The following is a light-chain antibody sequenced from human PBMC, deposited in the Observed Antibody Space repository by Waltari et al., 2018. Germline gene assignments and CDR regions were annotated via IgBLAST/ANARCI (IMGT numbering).Light chain of an antibody. CDR1: CGNSRTV. Sequence: QLVLPHSPSASAPPAASVNLSCPPRCGNSRTVIASLQQQPEKGPRYLMKVNSDGSHSKGDKIPDRFSGSSSGTEHYLTISSLQSEDEADYYCQTGGHGTWVFGGGTKLTVL. CDR3: QTGGHGTWV. V-gene: IGLV4-69*01. J-gene: IGLJ3*02. CDR2: VNSDGSH.